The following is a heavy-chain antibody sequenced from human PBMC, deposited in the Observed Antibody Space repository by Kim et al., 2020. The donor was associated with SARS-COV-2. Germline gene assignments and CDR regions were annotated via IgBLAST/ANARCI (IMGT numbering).Heavy chain of an antibody. V-gene: IGHV1-3*04. D-gene: IGHD2-21*01. CDR3: ARGSMATYYY. CDR1: GYTLSDFA. J-gene: IGHJ4*02. Sequence: ASVKVSCKASGYTLSDFAIHWVRQAPGQGLEWMAWINTGNGDTKSSQKFQGRVTITRDTVSSTVYMELSSLTSEDTPVYFCARGSMATYYYWGQGTLISV. CDR2: INTGNGDT.